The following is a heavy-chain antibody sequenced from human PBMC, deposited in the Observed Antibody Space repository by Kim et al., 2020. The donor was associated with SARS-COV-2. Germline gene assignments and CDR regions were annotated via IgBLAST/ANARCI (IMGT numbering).Heavy chain of an antibody. V-gene: IGHV3-48*03. CDR3: AMGGVSGYCSGGSCYSY. Sequence: VKGRFTISRDNAKNSLSLQMNSLRAEDTAVYYCAMGGVSGYCSGGSCYSYWGQGTLVTVSS. J-gene: IGHJ4*02. D-gene: IGHD2-15*01.